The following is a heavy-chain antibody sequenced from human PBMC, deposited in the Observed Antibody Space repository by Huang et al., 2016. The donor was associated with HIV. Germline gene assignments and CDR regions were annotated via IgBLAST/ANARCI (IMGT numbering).Heavy chain of an antibody. CDR2: IYYSVDS. CDR1: GGSISGSRYY. Sequence: QLQLQESGPGPVKPSATLSLTCSVYGGSISGSRYYWGWIRQPPVKGLAWIVSIYYSVDSHDSPSLKSRVTISVDTSKNHFSRKLSSVTAADTAVYYCARGQSGPSQWLASLGNYYYYMDVWGKGTTVTVSS. CDR3: ARGQSGPSQWLASLGNYYYYMDV. D-gene: IGHD6-19*01. J-gene: IGHJ6*03. V-gene: IGHV4-39*02.